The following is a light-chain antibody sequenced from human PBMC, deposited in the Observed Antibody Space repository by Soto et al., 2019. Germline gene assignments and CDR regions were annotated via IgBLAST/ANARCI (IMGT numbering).Light chain of an antibody. CDR1: QSITTW. CDR3: QQVHSFPLT. Sequence: DIQMTQSPSTLSAFVGDSVAITCRASQSITTWLAWYQQKPGKAPKLLIYSASSLLRWVPSRFTGGGSGTTFTLTISGLQPEDFASYYCQQVHSFPLTFGQGTRLEI. V-gene: IGKV1D-12*01. J-gene: IGKJ5*01. CDR2: SAS.